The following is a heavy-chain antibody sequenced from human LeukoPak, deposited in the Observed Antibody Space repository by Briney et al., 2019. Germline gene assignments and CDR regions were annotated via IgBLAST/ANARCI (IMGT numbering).Heavy chain of an antibody. J-gene: IGHJ4*02. CDR3: ARVLRHFDWLFRQSYFDY. CDR2: INPNSGGT. D-gene: IGHD3-9*01. V-gene: IGHV1-2*06. CDR1: GYTFTGYY. Sequence: GASVKVSCKASGYTFTGYYMHWVRQAPGQGLEWMGRINPNSGGTNYAQKFQGRVTMTRDTSISTAYMELSRLRSDDTAVYYCARVLRHFDWLFRQSYFDYWGQGTLVTVSS.